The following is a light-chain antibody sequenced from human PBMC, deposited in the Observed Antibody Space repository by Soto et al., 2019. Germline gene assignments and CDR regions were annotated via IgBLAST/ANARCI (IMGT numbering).Light chain of an antibody. Sequence: IVLSQSPGTLSLSPGERATLSCRASQSVSSNLAWYQHKPGQAPRLLIYGASTRATGIPARFSGSGSGTDFTLTISRLEPEDFAVYYCQQCGSSSTFGQGTRLETK. J-gene: IGKJ5*01. CDR2: GAS. CDR3: QQCGSSST. V-gene: IGKV3-20*01. CDR1: QSVSSN.